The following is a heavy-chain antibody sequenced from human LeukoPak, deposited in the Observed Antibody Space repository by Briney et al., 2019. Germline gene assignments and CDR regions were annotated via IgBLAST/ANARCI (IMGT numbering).Heavy chain of an antibody. CDR3: ATEIVGYGDVNYFDY. J-gene: IGHJ4*02. D-gene: IGHD4-17*01. Sequence: ASVKVSCKVSGYTLTEVSMHWVRQAPGKGLEWMGGFAPGDGETIYAQNFQGRLIVTEDTSTDTAYMELSSLRSEDTAVYHCATEIVGYGDVNYFDYWGQGTLVTVSS. CDR2: FAPGDGET. CDR1: GYTLTEVS. V-gene: IGHV1-24*01.